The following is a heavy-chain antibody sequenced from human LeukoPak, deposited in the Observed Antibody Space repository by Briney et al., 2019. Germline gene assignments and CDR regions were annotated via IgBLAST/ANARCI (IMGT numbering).Heavy chain of an antibody. Sequence: SVKVSCKASGGTFSSYAISWVRQAPGQGLEWMGGIIPIFGTANYAQKFQGRVTITTDESTSTAYMELSSLRSEDTAVYYCARDNAYGSTWRDPDYFDYFSQRTLVTVYS. CDR3: ARDNAYGSTWRDPDYFDY. CDR1: GGTFSSYA. D-gene: IGHD3-10*01. J-gene: IGHJ4*02. V-gene: IGHV1-69*05. CDR2: IIPIFGTA.